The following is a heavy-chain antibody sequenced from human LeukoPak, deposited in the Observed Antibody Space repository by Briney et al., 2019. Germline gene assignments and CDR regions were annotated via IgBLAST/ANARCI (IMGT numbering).Heavy chain of an antibody. CDR3: ARGTLYRGWSYYLDF. D-gene: IGHD6-19*01. J-gene: IGHJ4*02. CDR2: INHTGST. CDR1: GGSFSAYY. Sequence: SETLSLTCAVYGGSFSAYYWSWIRQPPGKGLEWIGEINHTGSTNYNASLKSRGTISVDTSKNHFSLKLRSVTAADTAMYYCARGTLYRGWSYYLDFWGQGSQVTVSS. V-gene: IGHV4-34*01.